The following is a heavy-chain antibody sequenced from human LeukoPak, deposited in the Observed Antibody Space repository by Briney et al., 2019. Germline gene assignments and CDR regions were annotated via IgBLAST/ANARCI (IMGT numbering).Heavy chain of an antibody. CDR1: GYSFTNYW. J-gene: IGHJ5*02. D-gene: IGHD5-24*01. V-gene: IGHV5-51*01. Sequence: GESLKISCKGSGYSFTNYWIGWVRQMPGKGLEWMGITYPGDSDTRYSPSFQGQVTISADKSISTAYLQWSSLKASDTAVYYCARHGAPYKNWFDPWGQGTLVTVSS. CDR3: ARHGAPYKNWFDP. CDR2: TYPGDSDT.